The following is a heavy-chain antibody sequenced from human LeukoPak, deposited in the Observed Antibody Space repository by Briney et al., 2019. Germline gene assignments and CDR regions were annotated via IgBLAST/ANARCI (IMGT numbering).Heavy chain of an antibody. Sequence: GGSLRLSCVASGFTFGKYWMSWVRQAPGKGLEWVANIKLDGSEKNYVDSVRGRFTISRDNTKNSLYLQMNSLRAEDTAVFYCARDQYDTWSRRGNFDSWGQGTLVIVSS. J-gene: IGHJ4*02. V-gene: IGHV3-7*03. CDR3: ARDQYDTWSRRGNFDS. CDR1: GFTFGKYW. D-gene: IGHD3-3*01. CDR2: IKLDGSEK.